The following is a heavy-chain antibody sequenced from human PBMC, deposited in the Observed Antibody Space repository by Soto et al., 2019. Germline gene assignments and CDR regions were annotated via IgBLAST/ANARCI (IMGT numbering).Heavy chain of an antibody. D-gene: IGHD6-13*01. CDR3: AREVVAAAAADY. J-gene: IGHJ4*02. CDR2: IIPIFGTA. Sequence: QVQLVQSGAEVKKPGASVKVSCKASGGTFSSYAISWVRQAPGQGLEWVGGIIPIFGTANYAQKFQGRVTITADKSTSTAYMELSSLRSEDKDVYYCAREVVAAAAADYWGQGTLVTVSS. CDR1: GGTFSSYA. V-gene: IGHV1-69*06.